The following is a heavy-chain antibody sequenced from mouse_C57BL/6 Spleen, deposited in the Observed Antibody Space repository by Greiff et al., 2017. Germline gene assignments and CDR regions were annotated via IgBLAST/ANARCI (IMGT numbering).Heavy chain of an antibody. V-gene: IGHV1-66*01. CDR3: ARCLFAY. CDR2: IYPGSGNT. Sequence: QVQLQQSGPELVKPGASVKISCKASGYSFTSYYIHWVKQRPGQGLEWIGWIYPGSGNTKYNEKFKGKATLTADTSSSTAYMQLSILTSEDSAVYYCARCLFAYWGQGTLVTVSA. J-gene: IGHJ3*01. CDR1: GYSFTSYY.